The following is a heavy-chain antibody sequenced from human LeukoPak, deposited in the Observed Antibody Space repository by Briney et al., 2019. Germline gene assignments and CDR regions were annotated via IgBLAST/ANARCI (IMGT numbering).Heavy chain of an antibody. CDR2: INPSGGST. Sequence: ASVKVSCKASGYTFTSYDINWVRQAPGQGLEWMGIINPSGGSTSYAQKFQGRVTMTRDTSTSTVYMELSSLRSEDTAVYYCARDPRYSSSWYNWFDPWGQGTLVTVSS. D-gene: IGHD6-13*01. CDR3: ARDPRYSSSWYNWFDP. J-gene: IGHJ5*02. V-gene: IGHV1-46*01. CDR1: GYTFTSYD.